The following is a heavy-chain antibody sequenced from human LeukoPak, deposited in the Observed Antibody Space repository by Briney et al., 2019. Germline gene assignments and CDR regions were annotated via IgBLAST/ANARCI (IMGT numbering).Heavy chain of an antibody. CDR2: IYYSGST. CDR3: ARPYGDYGVDAFDI. D-gene: IGHD4-17*01. Sequence: KPSETLSLTCTVSGGSISSSSYYWGWIRQPPGKGLEWIGSIYYSGSTYYNPSLKSRATISVDTSKNQFSLKLSSVTAADTAVYYCARPYGDYGVDAFDIWGQGTMVTVSS. CDR1: GGSISSSSYY. J-gene: IGHJ3*02. V-gene: IGHV4-39*01.